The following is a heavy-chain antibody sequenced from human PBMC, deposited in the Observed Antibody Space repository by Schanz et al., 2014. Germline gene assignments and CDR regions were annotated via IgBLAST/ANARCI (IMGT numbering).Heavy chain of an antibody. V-gene: IGHV3-23*04. CDR2: IGGDASRT. J-gene: IGHJ5*02. Sequence: EVHLVESGGGLVQPGGSLRLSCAASGFNFITFAMSWVRQAPGKGPEWVSAIGGDASRTYYADSVKGRFTISRDNSKTPLYPQMTSLRADDTAVYSCASAPPLVRGIAGWFGPWGQGSLVTVSS. CDR3: ASAPPLVRGIAGWFGP. D-gene: IGHD3-10*01. CDR1: GFNFITFA.